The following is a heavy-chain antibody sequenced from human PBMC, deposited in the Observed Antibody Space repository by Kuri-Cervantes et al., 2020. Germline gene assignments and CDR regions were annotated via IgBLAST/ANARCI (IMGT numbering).Heavy chain of an antibody. CDR2: ISGSGGST. Sequence: LSLTCAASGFTFSSYAMSWVRQAPGKGLEWVSAISGSGGSTYYADSVKGRFTISRDNSKNTLYLQMNSLRAEDTAVYYCAKETHSSRNFDYWGQGTLVTVSS. J-gene: IGHJ4*02. CDR3: AKETHSSRNFDY. CDR1: GFTFSSYA. V-gene: IGHV3-23*01. D-gene: IGHD6-13*01.